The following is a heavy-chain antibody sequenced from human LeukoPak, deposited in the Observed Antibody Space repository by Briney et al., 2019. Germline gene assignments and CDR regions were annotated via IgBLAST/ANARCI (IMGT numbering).Heavy chain of an antibody. J-gene: IGHJ4*02. Sequence: GGSLRLSCAASGFTFSYYSLNWVRQAPGMGPEWVSSISVSSSYKHYADSVKGRFTISRDNAKNSLYLQMNSLRAEDTAVYYCARDLVNTGMVGFDYWGQGTLVTVSS. CDR2: ISVSSSYK. CDR3: ARDLVNTGMVGFDY. D-gene: IGHD5-18*01. CDR1: GFTFSYYS. V-gene: IGHV3-21*01.